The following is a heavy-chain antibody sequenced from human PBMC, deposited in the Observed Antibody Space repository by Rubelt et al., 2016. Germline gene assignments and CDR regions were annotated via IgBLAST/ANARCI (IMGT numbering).Heavy chain of an antibody. V-gene: IGHV4-39*07. Sequence: QLQLQESGPGLVKPSETLSLTCTVSGGSIRSRSYYWGWIRQPPGKGLEWIGSIHTSGSTNYNPSFKSRVTMSVDTSKSQFSLRLSSVTATDTAGDYGATAPRGKAYFDFWARGTLVTVSS. CDR1: GGSIRSRSYY. J-gene: IGHJ2*01. CDR2: IHTSGST. CDR3: ATAPRGKAYFDF. D-gene: IGHD3-10*01.